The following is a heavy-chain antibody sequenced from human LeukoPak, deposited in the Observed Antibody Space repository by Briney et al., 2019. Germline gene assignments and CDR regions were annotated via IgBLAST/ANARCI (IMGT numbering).Heavy chain of an antibody. CDR1: GGSISSSSYY. CDR2: IYYSGIT. V-gene: IGHV4-39*01. Sequence: PSETLSLTCTVSGGSISSSSYYWGWIRQPPGKGLEWIGSIYYSGITYYNPSLKSRVTISVDTSKNQFSLKLSSVTAADTAVYYCARLRQWLVLMYFDYWGQGTLVTVSS. D-gene: IGHD6-19*01. J-gene: IGHJ4*02. CDR3: ARLRQWLVLMYFDY.